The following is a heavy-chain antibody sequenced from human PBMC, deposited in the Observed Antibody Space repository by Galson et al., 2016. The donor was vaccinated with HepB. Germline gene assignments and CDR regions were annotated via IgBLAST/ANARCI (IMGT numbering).Heavy chain of an antibody. CDR3: ARDPSPGFGEFLPLDV. Sequence: SETLSLTCTVSGGSISSYYWSWIRQPPGKGLEWIGYIYYSGGGNYNPSLKSRVTMSVDTSKNQFSLKLSSVTAADTAVYYCARDPSPGFGEFLPLDVWGPGATVTVSS. CDR2: IYYSGGG. D-gene: IGHD3-10*01. J-gene: IGHJ6*02. V-gene: IGHV4-59*01. CDR1: GGSISSYY.